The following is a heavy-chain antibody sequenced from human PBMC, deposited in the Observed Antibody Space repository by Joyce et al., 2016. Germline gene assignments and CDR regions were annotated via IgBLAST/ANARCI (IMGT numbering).Heavy chain of an antibody. Sequence: QLQLQESGPGLVKSSETLSLTCSVSSDSVGSSSYYWGWIRQPPGKGREWIGRFYYTGNPFYNPSLKSRVTMSVDTSKNQFSLKLISVTAADTAVYYCAREVSSDYGFDSWGQGALVTVSS. J-gene: IGHJ4*02. D-gene: IGHD4-17*01. CDR3: AREVSSDYGFDS. CDR2: FYYTGNP. CDR1: SDSVGSSSYY. V-gene: IGHV4-39*07.